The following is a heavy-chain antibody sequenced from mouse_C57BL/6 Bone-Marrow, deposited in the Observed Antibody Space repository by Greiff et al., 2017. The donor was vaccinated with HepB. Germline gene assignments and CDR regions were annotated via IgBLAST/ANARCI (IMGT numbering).Heavy chain of an antibody. CDR2: IYPGNSDT. CDR3: TSSSYVWYFDV. V-gene: IGHV1-5*01. CDR1: GYTFTSYW. J-gene: IGHJ1*03. Sequence: EVQLQQSGTVLARPGASVKMSCKTSGYTFTSYWMHWVKQRPGQGLERIGAIYPGNSDTSYNQKFKGKAKLTAVTSASTAYMELSSLTNEDSAVYYCTSSSYVWYFDVWGTGTTVTVSS. D-gene: IGHD1-1*01.